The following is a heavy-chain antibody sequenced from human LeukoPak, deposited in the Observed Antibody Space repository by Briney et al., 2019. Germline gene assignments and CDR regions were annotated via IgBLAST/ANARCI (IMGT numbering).Heavy chain of an antibody. CDR1: GFTFSDYD. D-gene: IGHD1-1*01. CDR2: IGTAGDT. J-gene: IGHJ4*02. CDR3: ARVAKERVGGVYYFDY. Sequence: GGSLRLSCAASGFTFSDYDMHCVPQATGKGLEWFSAIGTAGDTYYTGSVKGRFTISRENAKNSLYLQMNSLRAGDTAVYYCARVAKERVGGVYYFDYWGQGTLVTVSS. V-gene: IGHV3-13*01.